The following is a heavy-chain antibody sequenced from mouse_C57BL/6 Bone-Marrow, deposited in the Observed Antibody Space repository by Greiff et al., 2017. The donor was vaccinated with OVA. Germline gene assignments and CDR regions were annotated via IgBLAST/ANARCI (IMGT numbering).Heavy chain of an antibody. CDR2: IDPENGDT. V-gene: IGHV14-4*01. J-gene: IGHJ1*03. D-gene: IGHD2-3*01. CDR1: GFNIKDDY. Sequence: VQLQQSGAELVRPGASVELSCTASGFNIKDDYMHWVKQRPEQGLEWIGWIDPENGDTEYASKFQGKATITADTSSNTAYLQLSSLTSEDTAVYYCTTDGYYPYWYFDVWGTGTTVTVSS. CDR3: TTDGYYPYWYFDV.